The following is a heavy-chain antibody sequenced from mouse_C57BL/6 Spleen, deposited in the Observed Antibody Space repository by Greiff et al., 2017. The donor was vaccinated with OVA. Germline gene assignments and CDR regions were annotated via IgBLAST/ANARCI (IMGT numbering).Heavy chain of an antibody. CDR2: ISGGGGNT. CDR3: ARQSNYYLDY. V-gene: IGHV5-9*04. CDR1: GFTFSSYT. Sequence: EVKLVESGGGLVKPGGSLKLSCAASGFTFSSYTMSWVRQTPEKRLEWVATISGGGGNTYYPDSVKGRFTISRDNAKNTLYLQMSSLRSEDTAVYYCARQSNYYLDYWGQGTTLTVSS. D-gene: IGHD2-5*01. J-gene: IGHJ2*01.